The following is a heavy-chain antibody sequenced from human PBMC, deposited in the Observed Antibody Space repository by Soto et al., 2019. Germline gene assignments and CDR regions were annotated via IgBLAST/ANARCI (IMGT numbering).Heavy chain of an antibody. CDR3: LRGGSIGVSGDDY. CDR2: ILGGSGKT. J-gene: IGHJ4*02. Sequence: EVQLLESGGGLVQPGGSLRLSCATSGFTFSSYAMTWVRQAPGKGLEWVALILGGSGKTYYADSVKGRFTISRDNSKNPLSLQRYRLRAADSAVYYCLRGGSIGVSGDDYGGQGTLVTFPS. D-gene: IGHD6-19*01. V-gene: IGHV3-23*01. CDR1: GFTFSSYA.